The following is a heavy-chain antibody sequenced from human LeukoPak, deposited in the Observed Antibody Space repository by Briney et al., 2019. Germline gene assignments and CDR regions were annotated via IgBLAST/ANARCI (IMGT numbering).Heavy chain of an antibody. CDR1: GFTFDDYA. D-gene: IGHD3-22*01. Sequence: PGRSLRLSCAASGFTFDDYAMRWVRQAPGKGLEWVSGISWNSGSIGYADSVKGRFTIYRENAKNSLYLQMNSLRAEDTAFYYCAKDWSYDSSGPGYWGQGTLVTVSS. CDR2: ISWNSGSI. V-gene: IGHV3-9*01. J-gene: IGHJ4*02. CDR3: AKDWSYDSSGPGY.